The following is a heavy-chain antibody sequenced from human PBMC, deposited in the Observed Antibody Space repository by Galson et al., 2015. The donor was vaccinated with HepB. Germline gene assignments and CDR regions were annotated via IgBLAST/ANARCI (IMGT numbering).Heavy chain of an antibody. CDR1: GYSFTSYW. Sequence: SGAEVKKPGESLRISCKGSGYSFTSYWISWVRQMPGKGLEWMGRIDPSDSYTNYSPSFQGHVTISADKSISTAYLQWSSLKASDTAMYYCAKGGPYSSSFDYWGQGTLVTVSS. D-gene: IGHD6-6*01. J-gene: IGHJ4*02. CDR3: AKGGPYSSSFDY. V-gene: IGHV5-10-1*01. CDR2: IDPSDSYT.